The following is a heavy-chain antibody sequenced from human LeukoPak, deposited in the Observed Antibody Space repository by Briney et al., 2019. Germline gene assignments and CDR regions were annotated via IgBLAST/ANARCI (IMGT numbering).Heavy chain of an antibody. V-gene: IGHV5-51*01. CDR3: ARREMATIRYYYGMDV. J-gene: IGHJ6*02. CDR1: GYSFTSYW. Sequence: GESLKVSCKGSGYSFTSYWIGWVRQMPGKGLEWMGIIYPGDSDTRYSPSFQGQVTISADKSISTAYLQWSSLKASDTAMYYCARREMATIRYYYGMDVWGQGTTVTVSS. CDR2: IYPGDSDT. D-gene: IGHD5-24*01.